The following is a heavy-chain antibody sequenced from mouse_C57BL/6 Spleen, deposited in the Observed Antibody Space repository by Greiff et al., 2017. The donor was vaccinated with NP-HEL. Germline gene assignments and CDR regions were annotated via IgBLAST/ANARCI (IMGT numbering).Heavy chain of an antibody. J-gene: IGHJ3*01. D-gene: IGHD2-4*01. CDR1: GYSITSGYD. CDR3: ARGLRRGGFAY. V-gene: IGHV3-1*01. Sequence: DVKLQESGPGMVKPSQSLSLTCTVTGYSITSGYDWHWIRHFPGNKLEWLGYISYSGSTNYNPSLKSRISITHDTSKNQFFLKLNSVTTEDTATYYCARGLRRGGFAYWGQGTLVTVSA. CDR2: ISYSGST.